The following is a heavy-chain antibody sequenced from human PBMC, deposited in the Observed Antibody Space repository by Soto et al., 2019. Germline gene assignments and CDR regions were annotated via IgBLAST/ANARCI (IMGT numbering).Heavy chain of an antibody. CDR1: GGSISSGGYY. CDR2: IYYSGST. D-gene: IGHD6-25*01. J-gene: IGHJ4*02. CDR3: ARCPHQQYQRPERFDY. V-gene: IGHV4-31*03. Sequence: QVQLQESGPGLVKPSQTLSLTCTVSGGSISSGGYYWSWIRQHPGKGLEWIGYIYYSGSTYYNPSPKSRVTISVDTCKNQFSLKLSSVTAADTAVYYCARCPHQQYQRPERFDYWGQGTLVTVSS.